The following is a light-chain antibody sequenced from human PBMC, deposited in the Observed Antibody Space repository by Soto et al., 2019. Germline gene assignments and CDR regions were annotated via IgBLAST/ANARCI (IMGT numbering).Light chain of an antibody. CDR3: QQRSNWPPYT. J-gene: IGKJ2*01. Sequence: EIVLTQSPATLSLSPGERATLSCRASQSVSSYLAWYQQKPGQAPRRLIYDASNRATGIPARFSGSGSGTAFTLTIGGLEPEDFAVYYCQQRSNWPPYTFGQGTKLEIK. CDR2: DAS. V-gene: IGKV3-11*01. CDR1: QSVSSY.